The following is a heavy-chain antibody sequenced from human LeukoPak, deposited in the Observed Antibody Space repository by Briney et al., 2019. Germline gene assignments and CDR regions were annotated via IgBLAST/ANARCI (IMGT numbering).Heavy chain of an antibody. CDR2: MNPNSGNT. CDR1: GYTFTGYY. CDR3: AREPYYYDSSGYYYFS. J-gene: IGHJ5*02. V-gene: IGHV1-8*03. D-gene: IGHD3-22*01. Sequence: ASVKVSCKASGYTFTGYYMHWVRQATGQGLEWMGWMNPNSGNTGYAQKFQGRVTITADESTSTAYMELSSLRSEDTAVYYCAREPYYYDSSGYYYFSWGQGTLVTVSS.